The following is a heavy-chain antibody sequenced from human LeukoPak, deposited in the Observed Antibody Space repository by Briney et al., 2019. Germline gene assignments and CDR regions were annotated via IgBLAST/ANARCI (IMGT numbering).Heavy chain of an antibody. CDR3: ARVYSSTHNWFDT. J-gene: IGHJ5*02. D-gene: IGHD2-2*01. Sequence: SETLSLTCTVSGGSISTTSYFWAWIRQPPGEGLEWIGSIYYSGATYYNSSLKSRVTISIERSKNHFSLNLNSLTAADTAVYYCARVYSSTHNWFDTWGQGTQVTVSS. CDR2: IYYSGAT. V-gene: IGHV4-39*07. CDR1: GGSISTTSYF.